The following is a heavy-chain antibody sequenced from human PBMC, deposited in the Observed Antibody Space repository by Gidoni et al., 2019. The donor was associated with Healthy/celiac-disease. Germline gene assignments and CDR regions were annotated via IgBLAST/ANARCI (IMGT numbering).Heavy chain of an antibody. CDR1: GGSVSSGSYY. CDR2: IYYSGST. V-gene: IGHV4-61*01. J-gene: IGHJ5*02. Sequence: QVQLQESGPGLVKPSETLSLTCTVSGGSVSSGSYYWSWIRQPPGKGLEWIGYIYYSGSTNYNPSLKSRVTISVDTSKNQFSLKLSSVTAADTAVYYCALGYCSGTSCYRGGDWFDPWGQGTLVTVSS. D-gene: IGHD2-2*03. CDR3: ALGYCSGTSCYRGGDWFDP.